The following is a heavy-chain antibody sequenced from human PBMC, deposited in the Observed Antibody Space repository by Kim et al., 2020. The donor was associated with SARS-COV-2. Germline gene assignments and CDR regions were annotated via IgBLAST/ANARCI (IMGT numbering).Heavy chain of an antibody. CDR3: ASVPPSLPLEFY. Sequence: GGSLRLSCAASGFTFSSYAMHWVRQAPGKGLEWVAVISYDGSNKYYADSVKGRFTISRDNSKNTLYLQMNSRRAEDTAVYYCASVPPSLPLEFYWGQGTLVTVSS. D-gene: IGHD2-2*01. CDR1: GFTFSSYA. V-gene: IGHV3-30*04. J-gene: IGHJ4*02. CDR2: ISYDGSNK.